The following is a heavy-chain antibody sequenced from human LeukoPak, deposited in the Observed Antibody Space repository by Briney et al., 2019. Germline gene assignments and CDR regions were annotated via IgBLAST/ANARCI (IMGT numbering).Heavy chain of an antibody. CDR1: GGSISSGSYY. CDR3: ASGGVVPATYYYYYYMDV. CDR2: IYTSGST. D-gene: IGHD2-2*01. J-gene: IGHJ6*03. Sequence: SRTLSLTCTVSGGSISSGSYYWSWIRQTAGKGLEWIGRIYTSGSTNYNPSLKSRVTISVDTSKNQFSLKLSSVTAADTAVYYCASGGVVPATYYYYYYMDVWGKGTTVTVSS. V-gene: IGHV4-61*02.